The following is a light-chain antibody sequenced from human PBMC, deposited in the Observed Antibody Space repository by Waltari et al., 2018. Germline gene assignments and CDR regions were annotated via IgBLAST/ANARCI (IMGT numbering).Light chain of an antibody. Sequence: EIVLAQSPGTLSLPPGERATLSCRASQIVSGNYLAWYQQKPGHAPRLLIYGTSNRATGISDRFSGSGSGTDFTLTISRLEPEDVAVYYCQQCSNSPWTFGQGTKVAIK. CDR2: GTS. V-gene: IGKV3-20*01. CDR3: QQCSNSPWT. CDR1: QIVSGNY. J-gene: IGKJ1*01.